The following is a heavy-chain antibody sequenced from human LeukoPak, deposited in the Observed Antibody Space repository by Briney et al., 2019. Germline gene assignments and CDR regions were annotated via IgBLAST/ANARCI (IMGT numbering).Heavy chain of an antibody. D-gene: IGHD6-6*01. V-gene: IGHV4-34*01. Sequence: SETLSLACAVYGGSFSGYYWSWIRQPPGKGLEWIGEINHSGSTNYNPSLKSRVTISVDTSKNQFSLKLSSVTAADTAVYYCARDSSSSFDYWGQGTLVTVSS. J-gene: IGHJ4*02. CDR3: ARDSSSSFDY. CDR2: INHSGST. CDR1: GGSFSGYY.